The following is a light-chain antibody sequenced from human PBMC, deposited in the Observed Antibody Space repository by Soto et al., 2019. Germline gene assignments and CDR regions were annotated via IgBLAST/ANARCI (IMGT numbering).Light chain of an antibody. CDR1: QSVTSTY. Sequence: EIVLTQSPGTLSLSPGERATLSYRASQSVTSTYLAWYQQKPGQAPRLLIYGASSRAIGIPDRFSGSVSGSDFILTINRLEPEDFAVYYCQQYGSSHTFGQGTRLEIK. J-gene: IGKJ5*01. V-gene: IGKV3-20*01. CDR2: GAS. CDR3: QQYGSSHT.